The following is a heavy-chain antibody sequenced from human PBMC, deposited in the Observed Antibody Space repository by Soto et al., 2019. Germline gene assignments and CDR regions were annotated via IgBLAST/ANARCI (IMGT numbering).Heavy chain of an antibody. V-gene: IGHV3-30*18. D-gene: IGHD6-13*01. J-gene: IGHJ4*02. Sequence: GGSLRLSCAASGFTFSNYAIHWVRQAPGKGLEWVAVIASDGKDKRYADSAKGRFTISRDNSKNTVYLQMNGLRGEDTAVYYCAKDGAIGAADYFFDYSGQGSLVTVSS. CDR2: IASDGKDK. CDR3: AKDGAIGAADYFFDY. CDR1: GFTFSNYA.